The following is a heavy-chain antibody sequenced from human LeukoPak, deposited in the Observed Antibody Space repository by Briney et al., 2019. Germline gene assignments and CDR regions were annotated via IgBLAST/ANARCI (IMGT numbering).Heavy chain of an antibody. CDR1: GGSISTYY. CDR3: ARVPVVVTAIRNWYFDL. J-gene: IGHJ2*01. V-gene: IGHV4-59*01. Sequence: PSETLSLTCTVSGGSISTYYWSWIRQPPGKGLEWIGYIHYSGTTNYSPSLKSRVTISVDTSKNRFSLKLSSVTVADTAVYYCARVPVVVTAIRNWYFDLWGRGTLVTVSS. CDR2: IHYSGTT. D-gene: IGHD2-21*02.